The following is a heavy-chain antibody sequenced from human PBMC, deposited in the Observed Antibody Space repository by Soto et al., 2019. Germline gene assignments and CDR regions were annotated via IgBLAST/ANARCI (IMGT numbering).Heavy chain of an antibody. CDR2: IYYSGST. V-gene: IGHV4-59*01. J-gene: IGHJ5*02. D-gene: IGHD2-2*01. Sequence: SETLSLTCTVSGGSISSYYWSWIRQPPGKGLEWIGYIYYSGSTNYNPSLKSRVTISVDTSKNQFSLKLSSVTAADTAVYYCARDGKGIVVVPAAPPGRLAPWGQGTLVTVSS. CDR1: GGSISSYY. CDR3: ARDGKGIVVVPAAPPGRLAP.